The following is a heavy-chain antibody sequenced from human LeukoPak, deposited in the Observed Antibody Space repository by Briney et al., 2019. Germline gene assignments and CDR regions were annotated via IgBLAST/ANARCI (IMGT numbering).Heavy chain of an antibody. CDR1: GFIFSNYA. CDR3: ARDLDGLDV. J-gene: IGHJ6*02. V-gene: IGHV3-30-3*01. Sequence: PGRSLRLSCAASGFIFSNYAMHWVRQTPGKGLEWVAVISSDGSNNYYADSVKGRFTISRDNSKNTLYVQMNSLRTEDTAVYHYARDLDGLDVWGQGTTVTVSS. CDR2: ISSDGSNN.